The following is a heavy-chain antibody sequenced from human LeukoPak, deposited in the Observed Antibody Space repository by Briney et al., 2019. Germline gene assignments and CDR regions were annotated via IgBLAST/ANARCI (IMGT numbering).Heavy chain of an antibody. CDR2: IKQDGGEK. V-gene: IGHV3-7*01. CDR1: GFSFSSNW. CDR3: AKGDYFDY. Sequence: GGSLRLSSAASGFSFSSNWMSWVRQAQGKGLEWVANIKQDGGEKYYVNSVKGRFTISRDNAKNSLYLQMNSLRAEDTAVYYCAKGDYFDYWGQGTLVAVSS. D-gene: IGHD3-16*01. J-gene: IGHJ4*02.